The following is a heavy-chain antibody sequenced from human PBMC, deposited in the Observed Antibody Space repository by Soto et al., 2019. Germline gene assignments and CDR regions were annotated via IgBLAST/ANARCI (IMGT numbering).Heavy chain of an antibody. CDR2: IWYDGSNK. V-gene: IGHV3-33*01. D-gene: IGHD6-19*01. CDR3: ARVSAPYSSGRSDAFDI. Sequence: QVQLVESGGGVVQPGRSLRLSCAASGFTFSSYGMHWVRQAPGKGLEWVAVIWYDGSNKYYADSVKGRFTISRDNSKNTLYLQMNSLRAEDTAVYYCARVSAPYSSGRSDAFDIWGQGTMVTVSS. CDR1: GFTFSSYG. J-gene: IGHJ3*02.